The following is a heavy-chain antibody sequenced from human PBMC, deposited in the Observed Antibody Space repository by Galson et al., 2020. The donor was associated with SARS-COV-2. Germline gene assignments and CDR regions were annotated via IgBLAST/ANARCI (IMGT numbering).Heavy chain of an antibody. D-gene: IGHD3-22*01. CDR1: GFPFSSYS. CDR2: ISAGSTYR. V-gene: IGHV3-21*01. J-gene: IGHJ6*02. Sequence: GGSLRLSCAASGFPFSSYSLNWVRQAAGEGLEWVASISAGSTYRYYADSVKGRFTITRDNTKNSLYLQMNSLRAEDTAVYYCARVGGMATTPADYYYDGLDVWGQGTTVTVSS. CDR3: ARVGGMATTPADYYYDGLDV.